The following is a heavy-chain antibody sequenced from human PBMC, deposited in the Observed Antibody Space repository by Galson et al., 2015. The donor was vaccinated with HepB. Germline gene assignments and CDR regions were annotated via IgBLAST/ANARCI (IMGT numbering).Heavy chain of an antibody. CDR1: GFTFSGSA. D-gene: IGHD6-19*01. CDR2: IGSKANKYAT. Sequence: LRLSCAASGFTFSGSAIHWVRQASGKGPEGVGRIGSKANKYATRYVASLKGRFIISRDDSKNTAYLHMNSLKIEDTAVYYCTRLGDLSGYSSAWGQGTLVTVSS. V-gene: IGHV3-73*01. J-gene: IGHJ4*02. CDR3: TRLGDLSGYSSA.